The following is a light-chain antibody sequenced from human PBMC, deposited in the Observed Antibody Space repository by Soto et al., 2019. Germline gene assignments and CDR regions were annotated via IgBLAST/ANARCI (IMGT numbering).Light chain of an antibody. Sequence: VLVTQSPGTMSFSPGERATLCCRASQSVSSSYLAWYQQKPGQAPRLLIYGASSRATGIPDRFSGSGSGTDFTLTISRLEPEDFAVYYCQQYGSSPLITFGQGTRLEIK. CDR1: QSVSSSY. CDR2: GAS. V-gene: IGKV3-20*01. J-gene: IGKJ5*01. CDR3: QQYGSSPLIT.